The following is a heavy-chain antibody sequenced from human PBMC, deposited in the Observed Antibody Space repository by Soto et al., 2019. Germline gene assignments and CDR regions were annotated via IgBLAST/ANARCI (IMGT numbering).Heavy chain of an antibody. J-gene: IGHJ4*02. V-gene: IGHV4-39*01. CDR3: ARQGSY. CDR1: GGSIKVGGYY. Sequence: PSETLSLTCTVSGGSIKVGGYYWGWIRQPPGKGLEWLATIYYSGTTYYNPSLKSRLSISLDTSRNLFSLDLTSVTAADTAFYYCARQGSYWGQGA. CDR2: IYYSGTT.